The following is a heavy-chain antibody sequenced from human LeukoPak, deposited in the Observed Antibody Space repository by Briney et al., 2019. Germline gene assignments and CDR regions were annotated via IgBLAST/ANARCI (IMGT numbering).Heavy chain of an antibody. D-gene: IGHD2-2*01. CDR2: ISGSGGST. CDR1: GFTFSSYA. Sequence: TGGSLRLSCAASGFTFSSYAMSWVRQAPGKGLEWVSAISGSGGSTYYADSVKGRFTISRDNSKNTLYLQMNSLRAEDTAVYYCAKDSRCSSTSCEYFQHWGQGTLVTVSP. J-gene: IGHJ1*01. CDR3: AKDSRCSSTSCEYFQH. V-gene: IGHV3-23*01.